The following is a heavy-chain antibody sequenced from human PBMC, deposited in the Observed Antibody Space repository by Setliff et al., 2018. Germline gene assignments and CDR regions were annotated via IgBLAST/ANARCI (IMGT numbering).Heavy chain of an antibody. J-gene: IGHJ3*02. CDR2: IDWDDAK. V-gene: IGHV2-70*17. CDR1: GVSVSTDGMC. Sequence: SGPTLVNPTQTLTLTCTPSGVSVSTDGMCVSWVRRPPGKALEWLARIDWDDAKFYSPSLKTRLTISKDTSKNQVVLTMTNMDPGDTATYYCTRVLRGGRGIIFALDIWGQGTMVTVSS. CDR3: TRVLRGGRGIIFALDI. D-gene: IGHD3-10*01.